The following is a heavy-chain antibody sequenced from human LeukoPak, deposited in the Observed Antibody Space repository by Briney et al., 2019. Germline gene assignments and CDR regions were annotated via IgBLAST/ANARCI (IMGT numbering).Heavy chain of an antibody. CDR3: ARGEGLSSSGPSLYYFDY. J-gene: IGHJ4*02. CDR1: GGSFSGYY. CDR2: INHSGST. D-gene: IGHD6-6*01. V-gene: IGHV4-34*01. Sequence: SETLSLTCAVYGGSFSGYYWSWIRQPPGKGLEWIGEINHSGSTNYNPSLKSRVTISVDTSKNQFSLKLSSVTAADTAVYYCARGEGLSSSGPSLYYFDYWGQGTLVTVSS.